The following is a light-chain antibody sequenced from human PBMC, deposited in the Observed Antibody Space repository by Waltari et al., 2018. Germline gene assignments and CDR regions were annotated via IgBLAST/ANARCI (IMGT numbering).Light chain of an antibody. CDR3: QSYDTSLSVV. Sequence: QSVLTQPPSVSGAPGQRVTISCTGSGSNIGEGYDVHWSQQLPRAAPKLLIYGSTSRPLGVPARFFGSTSGTSASLAITGLQAEDEADYYCQSYDTSLSVVFGGGTKLTVL. J-gene: IGLJ3*02. V-gene: IGLV1-40*01. CDR1: GSNIGEGYD. CDR2: GST.